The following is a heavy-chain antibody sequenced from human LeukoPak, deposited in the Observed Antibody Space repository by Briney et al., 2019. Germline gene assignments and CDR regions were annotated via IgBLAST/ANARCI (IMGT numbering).Heavy chain of an antibody. Sequence: AASVKVSCKASGYTFTSYGISWVRQAPGQGLEWMGWISAYNGNTNYAQKLQGRVTMTTDTSTSTAYMELRSLRSDDTAVYYCARDSDGSGSYYNVGDYWGQGTLVTVSS. J-gene: IGHJ4*02. CDR3: ARDSDGSGSYYNVGDY. CDR1: GYTFTSYG. CDR2: ISAYNGNT. D-gene: IGHD3-10*01. V-gene: IGHV1-18*01.